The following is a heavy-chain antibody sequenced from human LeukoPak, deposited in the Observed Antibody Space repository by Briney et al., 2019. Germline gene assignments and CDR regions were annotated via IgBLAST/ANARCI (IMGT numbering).Heavy chain of an antibody. J-gene: IGHJ5*02. CDR1: GYTFTSYG. V-gene: IGHV1-18*01. CDR2: ISAYNGNT. CDR3: ARAVVVVAGDWFDP. Sequence: ASVKVSCKASGYTFTSYGISWVRLAPGQGLEWMGGISAYNGNTNYAQKVQGRVTMTTDTSTSTAYLELRSLRSDDTAVYYCARAVVVVAGDWFDPWGQGTLVTVSS. D-gene: IGHD2-15*01.